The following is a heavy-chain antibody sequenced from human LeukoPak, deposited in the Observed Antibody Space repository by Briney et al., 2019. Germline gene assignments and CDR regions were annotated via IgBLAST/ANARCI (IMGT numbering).Heavy chain of an antibody. CDR2: MNPNSGNT. CDR3: ARGVVDTAMVRSHYYYGMDV. V-gene: IGHV1-8*01. J-gene: IGHJ6*02. CDR1: GYTFTSYD. D-gene: IGHD5-18*01. Sequence: GASVKVSCKASGYTFTSYDTNWVRQATGQGLEWMGWMNPNSGNTGYAQKFQDRVIMTRNTSISTAYMELSSLRSEDTAVYYCARGVVDTAMVRSHYYYGMDVWGQGTTVTVSS.